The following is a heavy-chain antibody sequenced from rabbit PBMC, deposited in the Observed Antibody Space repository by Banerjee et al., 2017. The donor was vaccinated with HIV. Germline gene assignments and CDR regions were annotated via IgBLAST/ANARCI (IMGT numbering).Heavy chain of an antibody. D-gene: IGHD8-1*01. CDR3: ARELVVVLMGLGYYGMDL. CDR1: GFTLSSYY. J-gene: IGHJ6*01. CDR2: IYGGSSGNT. V-gene: IGHV1S45*01. Sequence: QEQVEESGGDLVKPEGSLTLTCTASGFTLSSYYMCWVRQAPGKGLEWIACIYGGSSGNTHYASWAKGRFTISKTSSTTVTLQMTSLTAADTATYFCARELVVVLMGLGYYGMDLWGQGTLVTVS.